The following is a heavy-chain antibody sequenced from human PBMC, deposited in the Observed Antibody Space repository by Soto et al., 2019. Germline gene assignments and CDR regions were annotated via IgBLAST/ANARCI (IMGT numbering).Heavy chain of an antibody. CDR2: TYYRSKWYN. CDR1: GDSVSSNSAA. D-gene: IGHD3-16*01. Sequence: SQTLSLTCVISGDSVSSNSAAWNWIRQSPSRGLEWLGRTYYRSKWYNDYAVSVKSRITINPDTSKNQFSLQLNSVTPEDTAVYYCARVLSYDYVWGSNDAFDIWGQGTMVTVSS. V-gene: IGHV6-1*01. CDR3: ARVLSYDYVWGSNDAFDI. J-gene: IGHJ3*02.